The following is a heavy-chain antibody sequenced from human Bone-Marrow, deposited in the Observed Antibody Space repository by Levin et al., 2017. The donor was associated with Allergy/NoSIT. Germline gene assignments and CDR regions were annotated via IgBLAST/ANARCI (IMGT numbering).Heavy chain of an antibody. Sequence: GESLKISCKASGYTFTSYAMHWVRQAPGQRLEWMGWINAGNGNTKYSQKFQGRVTITRDTSASTAYMELSSLRSEDTAVYYCACSGGSWGAFDIWGQGTMVTVSS. V-gene: IGHV1-3*01. J-gene: IGHJ3*02. CDR3: ACSGGSWGAFDI. D-gene: IGHD2-15*01. CDR2: INAGNGNT. CDR1: GYTFTSYA.